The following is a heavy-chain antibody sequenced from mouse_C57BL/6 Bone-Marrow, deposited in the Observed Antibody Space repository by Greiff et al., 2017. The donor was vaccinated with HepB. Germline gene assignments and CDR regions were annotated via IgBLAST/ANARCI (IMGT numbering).Heavy chain of an antibody. CDR3: ARGGPTIVTTWYFNV. V-gene: IGHV5-4*03. CDR2: ISDGGSYT. Sequence: RVESGGGLVKPGGSLKLSCAASGFTFSSYAMSWVRQTPEKRLEWVATISDGGSYTYYPDNVKGRFTISRDNAKNNLYLQMSHLKSEDTAMYYCARGGPTIVTTWYFNVWGTGTTVTVSS. D-gene: IGHD2-5*01. J-gene: IGHJ1*03. CDR1: GFTFSSYA.